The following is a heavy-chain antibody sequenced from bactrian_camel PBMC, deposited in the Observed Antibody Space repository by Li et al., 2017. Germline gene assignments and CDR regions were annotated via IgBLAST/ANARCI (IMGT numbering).Heavy chain of an antibody. V-gene: IGHV3S55*01. CDR1: EHTYRTYC. CDR3: AAVPRGYGTWGTTEVNY. CDR2: IARDEPA. Sequence: HVQLVESGGGSAQADGSLRLSCAASEHTYRTYCMGWVRQVPGKERELVVAIARDEPAFYAEAVKGRFTISRDNAENTLYLQMNSLKPEDTAMYYCAAVPRGYGTWGTTEVNYWGQGTQVTVS. J-gene: IGHJ4*01. D-gene: IGHD5*01.